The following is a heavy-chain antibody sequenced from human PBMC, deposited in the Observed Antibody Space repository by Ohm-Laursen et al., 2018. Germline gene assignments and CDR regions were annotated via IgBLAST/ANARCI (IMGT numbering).Heavy chain of an antibody. D-gene: IGHD3-10*01. CDR1: GFTVSSNY. CDR2: IYRGGKT. V-gene: IGHV3-53*05. Sequence: SLRLSCAASGFTVSSNYIAWVRQAPGKGLEWVSVIYRGGKTYYADSMKGRFTISRDNAKNSLYLQMNSLRAEDTALYYCAKDIESMVRGASSFDYWGQGTLVTVSS. J-gene: IGHJ4*01. CDR3: AKDIESMVRGASSFDY.